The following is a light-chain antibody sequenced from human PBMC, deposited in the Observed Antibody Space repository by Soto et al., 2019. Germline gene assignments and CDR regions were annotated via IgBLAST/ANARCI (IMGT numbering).Light chain of an antibody. J-gene: IGKJ4*01. Sequence: DIQMTQSPSSLSASVGDRVTITCRASQSISSYLNWYQQKPGKAPKLLIYAASSLQSGVPSRFSGSGSGTYFTLTISSLQPEDVAAYYCQKYNRAPLTVGGGTNVDI. CDR1: QSISSY. V-gene: IGKV1-39*01. CDR3: QKYNRAPLT. CDR2: AAS.